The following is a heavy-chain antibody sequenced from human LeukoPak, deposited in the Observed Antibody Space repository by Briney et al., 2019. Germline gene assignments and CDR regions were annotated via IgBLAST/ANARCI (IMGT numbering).Heavy chain of an antibody. J-gene: IGHJ4*02. CDR1: GYSFNNYW. CDR2: IYPGDSDT. CDR3: ARRRYGDYFGFGY. Sequence: PGESLKISCKTSGYSFNNYWIGWVRQMPGKGLEWMGIIYPGDSDTRYSPSFQGQVTISADKSISTAYLQWSSLKASDTAMYYCARRRYGDYFGFGYWGQGTLVTVSS. V-gene: IGHV5-51*01. D-gene: IGHD4-17*01.